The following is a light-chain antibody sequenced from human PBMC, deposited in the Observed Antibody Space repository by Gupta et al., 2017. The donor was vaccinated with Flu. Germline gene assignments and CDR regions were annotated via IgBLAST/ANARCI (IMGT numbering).Light chain of an antibody. V-gene: IGLV2-11*01. Sequence: QSALTQPRSVSGSPGQSVTISCTGTSSDVGGYNYVSWYQQHPGKAPKLMIYDVTKRPSGVPDRFSGSKSGNTASLTISGLQADDEADYYCGSYAGSYTVLFGGGTKVTVL. CDR1: SSDVGGYNY. CDR3: GSYAGSYTVL. J-gene: IGLJ3*02. CDR2: DVT.